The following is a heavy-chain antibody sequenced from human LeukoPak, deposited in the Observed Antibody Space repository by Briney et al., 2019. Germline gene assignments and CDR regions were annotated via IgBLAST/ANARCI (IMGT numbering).Heavy chain of an antibody. V-gene: IGHV3-30-3*02. CDR1: GFTFSSYA. J-gene: IGHJ4*02. CDR2: ISYDGSNK. CDR3: AKSGRSYLSFDY. D-gene: IGHD1-26*01. Sequence: GGSLRLSCAASGFTFSSYAMHWVRQAPGKGLEWVAVISYDGSNKYYADSVKGRFTISRDNSKNTLYLQMNSLRAEDTAVYYCAKSGRSYLSFDYWGQGTLVTVSS.